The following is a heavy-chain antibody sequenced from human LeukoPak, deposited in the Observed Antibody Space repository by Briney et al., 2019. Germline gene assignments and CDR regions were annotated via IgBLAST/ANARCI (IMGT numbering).Heavy chain of an antibody. CDR2: ISWDSGNN. CDR1: GFTFNDYA. V-gene: IGHV3-43D*03. Sequence: GGSLRLSCAASGFTFNDYAMHWVRHAPGKGLEWVSLISWDSGNNYYADSVKGRFTISRDNSKNSLSLQMNSLRAEDTALYYCAKGPGSAVGKRYIQHWGQGTLVTVSS. D-gene: IGHD6-13*01. CDR3: AKGPGSAVGKRYIQH. J-gene: IGHJ1*01.